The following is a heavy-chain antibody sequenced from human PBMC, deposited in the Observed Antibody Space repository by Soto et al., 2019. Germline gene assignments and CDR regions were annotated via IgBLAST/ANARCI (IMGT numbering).Heavy chain of an antibody. J-gene: IGHJ2*01. D-gene: IGHD1-1*01. Sequence: QVQLVQSGAEVKKPGSSVKVSCKASGDTFSSHAFGWVRQAPGQGLEWMGGIIPFFGTANYAQKFQGRVAITADEYTTTACMELSCLRSEDTAVYYCARGVEEMATTTAVWSFDLWGRGTVVTVSA. V-gene: IGHV1-69*01. CDR3: ARGVEEMATTTAVWSFDL. CDR1: GDTFSSHA. CDR2: IIPFFGTA.